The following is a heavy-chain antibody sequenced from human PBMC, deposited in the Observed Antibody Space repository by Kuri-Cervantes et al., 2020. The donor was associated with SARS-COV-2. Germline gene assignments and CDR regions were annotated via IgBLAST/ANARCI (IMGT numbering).Heavy chain of an antibody. J-gene: IGHJ3*02. Sequence: SCKASGYTFTGYYMHWVRQAPGQGLEWMGRINPNSGGTNYAQKFQGRVTMTRDTSISTAYMELSRLRSDDTAVYYCAQLQFGDYYDSSGYPDAFDIWGQGTMVTVSS. V-gene: IGHV1-2*06. D-gene: IGHD3-22*01. CDR3: AQLQFGDYYDSSGYPDAFDI. CDR1: GYTFTGYY. CDR2: INPNSGGT.